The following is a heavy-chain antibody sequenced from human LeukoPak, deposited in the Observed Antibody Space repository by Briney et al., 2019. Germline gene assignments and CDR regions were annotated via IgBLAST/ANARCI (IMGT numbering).Heavy chain of an antibody. CDR2: ISGSGGST. D-gene: IGHD6-19*01. Sequence: AGGSLRLSCAASGFTFNNYAMSWVRQAPRKGLEWVSAISGSGGSTYYADSVKGRLTISRDNSKNTLYLQMNSLRAEDTAVYYCAKDISGWYGSFAFDIWGQGTMVTVSS. J-gene: IGHJ3*02. CDR1: GFTFNNYA. CDR3: AKDISGWYGSFAFDI. V-gene: IGHV3-23*01.